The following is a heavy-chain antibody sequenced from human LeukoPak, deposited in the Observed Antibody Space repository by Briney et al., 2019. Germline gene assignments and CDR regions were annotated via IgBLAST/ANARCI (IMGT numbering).Heavy chain of an antibody. CDR1: GGTISSYY. J-gene: IGHJ3*02. D-gene: IGHD6-13*01. CDR3: ARVGYSSSSPVDDFDI. V-gene: IGHV4-59*01. Sequence: SETLSLTCTASGGTISSYYWSWIRQPPGKGLEWIGSIYYSGSTNYNPSLKSRVTISVDTSKVQFSLKLSSVTAADTAVYYCARVGYSSSSPVDDFDIWGQGTMVTVSS. CDR2: IYYSGST.